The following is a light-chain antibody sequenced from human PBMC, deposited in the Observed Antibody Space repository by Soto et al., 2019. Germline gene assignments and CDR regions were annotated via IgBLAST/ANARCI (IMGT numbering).Light chain of an antibody. CDR1: QSISSW. J-gene: IGKJ2*01. CDR2: KAS. V-gene: IGKV1-5*03. Sequence: DIQMTQSPSPLSASVGDRVTLTCPASQSISSWLAWYQQKPGKPPKLLIYKASSLESGVPSRFSGSGSGTEFTLTISSLQPDDFATYYCQHYNSYYTFGQGTKLEIK. CDR3: QHYNSYYT.